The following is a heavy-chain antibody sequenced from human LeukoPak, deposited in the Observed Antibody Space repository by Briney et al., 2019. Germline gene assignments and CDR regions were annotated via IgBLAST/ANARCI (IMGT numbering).Heavy chain of an antibody. Sequence: GGSLRLSCAASGFTFSNYAMSWVRQVPGKGLEWVSAISDNGGRTYYVDSVSDRFTISRDNSKNTLYLQMNSLRAEDTAVYYCAKSYSYGSGSYFKTFDYWGQGTLVTVSS. J-gene: IGHJ4*02. CDR3: AKSYSYGSGSYFKTFDY. CDR2: ISDNGGRT. CDR1: GFTFSNYA. D-gene: IGHD3-10*01. V-gene: IGHV3-23*01.